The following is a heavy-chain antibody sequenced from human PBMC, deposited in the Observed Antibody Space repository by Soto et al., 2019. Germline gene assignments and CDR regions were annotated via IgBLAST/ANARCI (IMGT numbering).Heavy chain of an antibody. CDR1: GFTFSNYA. J-gene: IGHJ4*02. CDR2: ISGSGGST. D-gene: IGHD5-12*01. Sequence: PGGSLRLSCAASGFTFSNYAMRWHRQAPGKGLQWVSSISGSGGSTYYAESVKGRFIIARDNSRNTLYLEMNSLRAEDTAVYYCTKDKDGSDSHWGQGTLVT. V-gene: IGHV3-23*01. CDR3: TKDKDGSDSH.